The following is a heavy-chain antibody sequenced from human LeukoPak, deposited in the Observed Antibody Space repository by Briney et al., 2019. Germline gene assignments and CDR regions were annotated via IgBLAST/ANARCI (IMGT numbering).Heavy chain of an antibody. CDR3: ARVGYSSSWYSYYFDY. CDR1: GFTFSTYG. D-gene: IGHD6-13*01. V-gene: IGHV3-23*01. J-gene: IGHJ4*02. CDR2: ISGRDGST. Sequence: GGTLRLSCAASGFTFSTYGMNWVRQAPGKGLEWVSAISGRDGSTYYADSVKGRFTISRDNSKNTLYLQMNSLRAEDTAVYYCARVGYSSSWYSYYFDYWGQGTLVTVSS.